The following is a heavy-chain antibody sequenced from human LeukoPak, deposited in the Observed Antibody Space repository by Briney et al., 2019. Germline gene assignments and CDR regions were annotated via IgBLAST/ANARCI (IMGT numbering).Heavy chain of an antibody. D-gene: IGHD2-15*01. J-gene: IGHJ4*02. CDR2: INGGGSPI. V-gene: IGHV3-48*01. Sequence: PGGSLRLSCAASGFTFSSYSMNWVRQAPWKGLEWVSYINGGGSPIYYADSVRGRFTISRDNAKNSLYLQMNSLRAEDTAVYYCVRDNPRCCGVVPANIDDYWGQGTLVTVSS. CDR3: VRDNPRCCGVVPANIDDY. CDR1: GFTFSSYS.